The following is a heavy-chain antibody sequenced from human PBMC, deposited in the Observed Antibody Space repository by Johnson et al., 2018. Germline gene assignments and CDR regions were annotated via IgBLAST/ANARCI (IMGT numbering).Heavy chain of an antibody. CDR2: IYYSGST. J-gene: IGHJ6*02. Sequence: QVQLQESGPGLVKXSETLSLTCTVSGGSISSSNYYWGWIRQPQGKGLEWIGSIYYSGSTYYNPSLKSRVNISVDTSKNRFSLKLSSVTASDTAVYYCAGSAGYCSGGSCYSYYSYGMDVWGQGTTVTVSS. CDR3: AGSAGYCSGGSCYSYYSYGMDV. D-gene: IGHD2-15*01. V-gene: IGHV4-39*01. CDR1: GGSISSSNYY.